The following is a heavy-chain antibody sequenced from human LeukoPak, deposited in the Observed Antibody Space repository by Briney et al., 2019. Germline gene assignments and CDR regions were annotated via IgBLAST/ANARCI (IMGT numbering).Heavy chain of an antibody. CDR3: ARDLPVSGAYHQFDS. CDR1: GFTFSSDR. CDR2: IYSGSDYI. V-gene: IGHV3-21*01. Sequence: GGSLRLSCVASGFTFSSDRMNWVRQAPGKGLEWVTTIYSGSDYIYYADSVKGRFTISRDNAKNSLYLQMNSLRAEDTAIYYCARDLPVSGAYHQFDSWGQGTLVTVSS. D-gene: IGHD4/OR15-4a*01. J-gene: IGHJ4*02.